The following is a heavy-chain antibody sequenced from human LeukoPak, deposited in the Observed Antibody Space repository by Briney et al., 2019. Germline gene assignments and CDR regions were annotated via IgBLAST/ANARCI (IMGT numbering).Heavy chain of an antibody. V-gene: IGHV1-18*01. J-gene: IGHJ4*02. D-gene: IGHD6-6*01. CDR1: GYIFTGYG. Sequence: ASVKVSCKASGYIFTGYGLSWVRQAPGQGLEWMGWISGYNGYTNYAQKVQDRVTMTTDTSTSTAYMELRSLRSDDTAVYYCARELRDSGAAPADYWGQGTLVTVSS. CDR2: ISGYNGYT. CDR3: ARELRDSGAAPADY.